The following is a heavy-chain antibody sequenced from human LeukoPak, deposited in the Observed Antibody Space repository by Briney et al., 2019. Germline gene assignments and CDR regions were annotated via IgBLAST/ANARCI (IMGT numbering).Heavy chain of an antibody. J-gene: IGHJ3*02. D-gene: IGHD5-12*01. V-gene: IGHV5-51*01. CDR3: TSESVAAAFDI. Sequence: GESLKISCKGSGYSFTSYWIGWVREMPGKGLEWMGIIYPGDSDTRYSPSFQGQVTISADKSISTAYLQWSSLKASDTAMYYCTSESVAAAFDIWGQGTMVTVSS. CDR1: GYSFTSYW. CDR2: IYPGDSDT.